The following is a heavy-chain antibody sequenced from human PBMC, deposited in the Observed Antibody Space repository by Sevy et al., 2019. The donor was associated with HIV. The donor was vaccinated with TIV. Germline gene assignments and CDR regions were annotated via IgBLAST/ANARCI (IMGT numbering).Heavy chain of an antibody. CDR2: INPNSGGT. CDR3: ARAYCTNGVCYTGGYYGMDV. Sequence: ASMKVSCKASGYTFTGYYMHWVRQAPGQGLEWMGWINPNSGGTNYAQKFQGRVTMTRDTSISTAYMELSRLRSDDTAVYYCARAYCTNGVCYTGGYYGMDVWGQGTTVTVSS. V-gene: IGHV1-2*02. D-gene: IGHD2-8*01. CDR1: GYTFTGYY. J-gene: IGHJ6*02.